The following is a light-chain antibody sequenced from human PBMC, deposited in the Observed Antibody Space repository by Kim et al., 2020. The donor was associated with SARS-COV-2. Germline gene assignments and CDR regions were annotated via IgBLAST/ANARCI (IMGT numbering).Light chain of an antibody. CDR3: SSYTSSSTWV. Sequence: LTQPASVSGSPGQSLTISCTGTSSDVGGYNYVSWYQQHPGKAPKLMIYDVSKRPSGVSNRFSGSKSGNTASLTISGLQAEDEADYYCSSYTSSSTWVFGGGTQLTVL. CDR2: DVS. J-gene: IGLJ3*02. CDR1: SSDVGGYNY. V-gene: IGLV2-14*01.